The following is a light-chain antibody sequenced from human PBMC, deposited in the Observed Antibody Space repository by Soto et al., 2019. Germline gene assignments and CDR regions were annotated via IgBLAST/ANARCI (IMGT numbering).Light chain of an antibody. CDR1: QDISNY. CDR3: QQYDSLPLT. Sequence: DIQMTQSPSSLSASVGDRVTITCQASQDISNYLNLYQQKLGIAPKLLIYDASNLETGVPSRFSGSGSGTGFTFTITSLQPEDIATYYCQQYDSLPLTFGGGTKVEIK. V-gene: IGKV1-33*01. CDR2: DAS. J-gene: IGKJ4*01.